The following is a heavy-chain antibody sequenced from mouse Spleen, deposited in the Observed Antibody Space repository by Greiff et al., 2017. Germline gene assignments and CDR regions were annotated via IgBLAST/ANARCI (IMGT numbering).Heavy chain of an antibody. J-gene: IGHJ3*01. CDR2: INPNNGGT. Sequence: VHVKQSGPELVKPGASVKIPCKASGYTFTDYNMDWVKQSHGKSLEWIGDINPNNGGTIYNQKFKGKATLTVDKSSSTAYMELRSLTSEDTAVYYCARREGWFAYWGQGTLVTVSA. CDR1: GYTFTDYN. V-gene: IGHV1-18*01. CDR3: ARREGWFAY.